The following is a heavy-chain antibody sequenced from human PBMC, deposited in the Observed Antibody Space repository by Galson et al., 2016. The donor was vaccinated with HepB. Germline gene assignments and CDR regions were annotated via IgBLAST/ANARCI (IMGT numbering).Heavy chain of an antibody. CDR1: GASVSSTGYY. CDR2: IFYFDNT. V-gene: IGHV4-61*08. Sequence: ATLSLTCTVSGASVSSTGYYWSWIRQPPGKGLEWIGYIFYFDNTNYNPSLKSRVTISVDQSKNQFSLKLNSVTAADTAVYYCASDSTYGNFWGQGTLATVSS. J-gene: IGHJ4*02. CDR3: ASDSTYGNF. D-gene: IGHD3-10*01.